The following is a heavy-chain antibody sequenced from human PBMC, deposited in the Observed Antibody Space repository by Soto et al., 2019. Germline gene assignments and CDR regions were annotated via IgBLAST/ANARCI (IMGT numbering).Heavy chain of an antibody. J-gene: IGHJ6*04. Sequence: ASETLSLTCTVSGGSISSYYWSWIRQPPGKGLEWIGYIYYSGSTNYNPYLKSRVTISVDTSKNQFSLKLSSVTAADTALYYCATRNYDILTGYFVSDVWGKGTTVTVSS. D-gene: IGHD3-9*01. V-gene: IGHV4-59*08. CDR2: IYYSGST. CDR3: ATRNYDILTGYFVSDV. CDR1: GGSISSYY.